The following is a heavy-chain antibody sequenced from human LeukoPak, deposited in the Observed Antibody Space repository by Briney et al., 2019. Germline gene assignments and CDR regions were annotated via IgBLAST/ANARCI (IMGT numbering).Heavy chain of an antibody. J-gene: IGHJ3*02. CDR2: ISGSGGST. V-gene: IGHV3-23*01. CDR3: AKDVTIEYSSSWYGDAFDI. CDR1: GFTFSSYA. Sequence: PGGSLRLSCAASGFTFSSYAMSWVRQAPGKGLEWVSAISGSGGSTYYADSVKGRFTISRDNSKNTLYLQMNSLRAEDTAVYYCAKDVTIEYSSSWYGDAFDIWGQGTMVTVSS. D-gene: IGHD6-13*01.